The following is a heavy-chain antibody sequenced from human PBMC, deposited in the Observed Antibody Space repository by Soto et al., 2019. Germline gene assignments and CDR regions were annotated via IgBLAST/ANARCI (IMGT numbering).Heavy chain of an antibody. Sequence: PGGSLRLSCAASGFTFSSYAMSWVRQAPGKGLEWVSAISGSGGSTYYADSVKGRFTISRDNSKNTLYLQMNSLRAEDTAVYYCAIKMTTVISVVYYFDYWGQGTLVTVS. D-gene: IGHD4-17*01. V-gene: IGHV3-23*01. CDR3: AIKMTTVISVVYYFDY. CDR2: ISGSGGST. J-gene: IGHJ4*02. CDR1: GFTFSSYA.